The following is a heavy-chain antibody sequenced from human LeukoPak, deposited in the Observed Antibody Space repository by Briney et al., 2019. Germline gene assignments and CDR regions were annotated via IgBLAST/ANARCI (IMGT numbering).Heavy chain of an antibody. CDR1: GGSISSSNW. Sequence: SETLSLTCAVSGGSISSSNWWSWVRQPPGKGLEWIGEIYHSGSTNYNPSLKSRVTISVDKSKNQFSLKLSSVTAADTAVYYCAREFLRSMVRGVIRPSYLDYWGQGTLVTVSS. CDR3: AREFLRSMVRGVIRPSYLDY. D-gene: IGHD3-10*01. V-gene: IGHV4-4*02. CDR2: IYHSGST. J-gene: IGHJ4*02.